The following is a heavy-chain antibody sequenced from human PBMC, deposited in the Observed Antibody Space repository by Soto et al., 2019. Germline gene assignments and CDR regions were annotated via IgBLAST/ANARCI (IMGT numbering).Heavy chain of an antibody. J-gene: IGHJ4*02. V-gene: IGHV3-23*01. D-gene: IGHD4-17*01. CDR2: ISGSGGST. CDR1: GFTFSSYA. Sequence: GGSLRLSCAASGFTFSSYAMSWVRQAPGKGLEWVSAISGSGGSTYYADSVKGRFTISRDNSKNTLYLQMNSLRAEDMAVYYCTSGFSGDYNFYWGQGNLVTVSS. CDR3: TSGFSGDYNFY.